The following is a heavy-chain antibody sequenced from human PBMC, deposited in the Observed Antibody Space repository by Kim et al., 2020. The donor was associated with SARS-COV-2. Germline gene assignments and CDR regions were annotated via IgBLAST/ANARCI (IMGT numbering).Heavy chain of an antibody. V-gene: IGHV4-39*01. J-gene: IGHJ5*02. D-gene: IGHD4-17*01. Sequence: SETLSLTCTVSGGSISSSSYYWGWIRQPPGKGLEWIGSIYYSGSTYYNPSLKSRVTISVDTSKNQFSLKLSSVTAADTAVYYCARYRDGDYVSYGLYNWFDPWGQGTLVTVSS. CDR2: IYYSGST. CDR1: GGSISSSSYY. CDR3: ARYRDGDYVSYGLYNWFDP.